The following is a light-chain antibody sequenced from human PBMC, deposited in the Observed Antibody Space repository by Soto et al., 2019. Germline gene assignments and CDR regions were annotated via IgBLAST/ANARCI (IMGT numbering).Light chain of an antibody. CDR3: SSFTSSINYV. CDR2: DVT. Sequence: QAVLTQPASVSWSPGQSITISCTGTSSDVGGYNSVSWYRQDPGKAPKLMIYDVTNRPSGVSNRFSGSKSGNTASLTISGLQAEEEADYYCSSFTSSINYVFGTGTKVTVL. J-gene: IGLJ1*01. V-gene: IGLV2-14*01. CDR1: SSDVGGYNS.